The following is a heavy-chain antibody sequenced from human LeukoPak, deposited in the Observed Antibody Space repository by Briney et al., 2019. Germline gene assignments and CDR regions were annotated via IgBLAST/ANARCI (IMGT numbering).Heavy chain of an antibody. CDR1: GYTFTGYY. V-gene: IGHV1-46*01. Sequence: ASVTVSCKASGYTFTGYYMHWVRQAPGQGLEWMGIINPSGGSTSYAQKFQGRVTMTRDTSTSTVYMELSSLRSEDTAVYYCAREVTMRNFDYWGQGTLVTVSS. CDR2: INPSGGST. D-gene: IGHD3-22*01. J-gene: IGHJ4*02. CDR3: AREVTMRNFDY.